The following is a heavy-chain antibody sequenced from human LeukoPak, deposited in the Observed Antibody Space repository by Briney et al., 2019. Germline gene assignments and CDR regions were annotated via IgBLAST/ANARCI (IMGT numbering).Heavy chain of an antibody. CDR3: ARDPLGSPYYDSSGYYSGY. CDR1: GFTFSSYE. D-gene: IGHD3-22*01. J-gene: IGHJ4*02. V-gene: IGHV3-48*03. CDR2: ISSSGSTI. Sequence: GGSLRLSCAASGFTFSSYEMNWVRQAPGKGLEWVSYISSSGSTIYYADSVKGRFTISRDNSKNTLYLQMNSLRAEDTAVYYCARDPLGSPYYDSSGYYSGYWGQGTLVTVSS.